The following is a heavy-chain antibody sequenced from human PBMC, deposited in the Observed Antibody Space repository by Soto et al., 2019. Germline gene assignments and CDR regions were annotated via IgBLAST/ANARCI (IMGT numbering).Heavy chain of an antibody. CDR2: IYYSGST. V-gene: IGHV4-59*08. CDR3: ARHPSDFWFDP. CDR1: GGSISSYY. J-gene: IGHJ5*02. D-gene: IGHD2-21*02. Sequence: PXXTLSLPCTVSGGSISSYYWSWIRQPQGKGLEWIGYIYYSGSTYYNPSLKSRVTVSVDTSKNQFSLKLRSVTAADTAVYYCARHPSDFWFDPWCQGTLVTVAS.